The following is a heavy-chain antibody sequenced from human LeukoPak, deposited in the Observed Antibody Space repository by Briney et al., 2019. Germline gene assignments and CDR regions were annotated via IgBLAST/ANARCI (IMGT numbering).Heavy chain of an antibody. CDR2: IIPSFGTA. V-gene: IGHV1-69*13. CDR1: GGTFSSYG. Sequence: SVKVSCKASGGTFSSYGISCVRQAPGQGLEWMGGIIPSFGTANYAQKFQGKVTITADESTSTAYMELSSLRSEDTAVYYCARLSTGGYYYGSGFDYWGQGTLVTVSS. D-gene: IGHD3-10*01. CDR3: ARLSTGGYYYGSGFDY. J-gene: IGHJ4*02.